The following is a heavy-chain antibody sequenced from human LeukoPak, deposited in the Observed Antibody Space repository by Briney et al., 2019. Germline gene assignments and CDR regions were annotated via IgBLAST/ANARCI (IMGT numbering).Heavy chain of an antibody. J-gene: IGHJ4*02. CDR2: ISGSGDNT. D-gene: IGHD3-22*01. Sequence: GGSLGLSCAASGFTFSSYAMSWVRQAPGKGLECVSGISGSGDNTYYADSVKGRFTISRDNSKNTLYVQVNSLGTEDTAAYYCAKGSYYDSSGSFYFDYWGQGTLVTVSS. V-gene: IGHV3-23*01. CDR1: GFTFSSYA. CDR3: AKGSYYDSSGSFYFDY.